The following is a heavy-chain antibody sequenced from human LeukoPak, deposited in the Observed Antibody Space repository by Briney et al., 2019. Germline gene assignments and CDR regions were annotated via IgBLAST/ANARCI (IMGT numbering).Heavy chain of an antibody. CDR2: IYYSETT. V-gene: IGHV4-61*01. CDR1: GGSVSSGSYY. CDR3: ARGVEGVDY. J-gene: IGHJ4*02. Sequence: PSETLSLTCSVSGGSVSSGSYYWGWIRQPPGRGLEWIGYIYYSETTNYNPSLKSRVTISVDTSKNQFSLKLSSVTAADTAVYYCARGVEGVDYWGQGILVTVSS.